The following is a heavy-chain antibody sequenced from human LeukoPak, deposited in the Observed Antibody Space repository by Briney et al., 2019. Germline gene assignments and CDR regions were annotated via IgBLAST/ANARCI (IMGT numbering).Heavy chain of an antibody. CDR2: INPNSGGT. CDR1: GYTFTGYY. V-gene: IGHV1-2*02. J-gene: IGHJ4*02. CDR3: ARRAGAYSHPYDD. D-gene: IGHD4/OR15-4a*01. Sequence: ASVKVSYTTAGYTFTGYYMHWVRKAPGQGLEWMGWINPNSGGTHYAQKFQGSVTMTRDTSISTAYMELSRLRSDDTAVYYCARRAGAYSHPYDDWGQGTLVTVSS.